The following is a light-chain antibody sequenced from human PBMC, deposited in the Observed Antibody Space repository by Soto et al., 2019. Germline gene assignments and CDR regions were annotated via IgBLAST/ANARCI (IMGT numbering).Light chain of an antibody. Sequence: DIQMTQSPSTLSASVGDRVTITCRASQSISSWLAXXQQKPGKAPKLLIYKASSLESGVTSRSSASGSGTELTLTISSLQHDDFATYDCQQYNSYSITFGQGTRLEI. J-gene: IGKJ5*01. V-gene: IGKV1-5*03. CDR1: QSISSW. CDR3: QQYNSYSIT. CDR2: KAS.